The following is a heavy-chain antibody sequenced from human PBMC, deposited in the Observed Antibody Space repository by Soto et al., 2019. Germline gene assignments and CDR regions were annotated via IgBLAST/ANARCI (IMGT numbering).Heavy chain of an antibody. V-gene: IGHV3-21*01. Sequence: PGGSLRLSCTVSGFAFNNYGINWVRQAPGKGLERVSSISKSDYTYYSDSVKGRFTISRDNAKNSVSLQMNTLRVEDTAVYYCAREDSIIIPAVSDFCGQGPLVTVSS. CDR3: AREDSIIIPAVSDF. CDR2: ISKSDYT. D-gene: IGHD2-2*01. CDR1: GFAFNNYG. J-gene: IGHJ4*02.